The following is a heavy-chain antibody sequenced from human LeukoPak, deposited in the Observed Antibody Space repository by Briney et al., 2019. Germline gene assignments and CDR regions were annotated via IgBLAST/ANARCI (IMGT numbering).Heavy chain of an antibody. V-gene: IGHV3-23*01. D-gene: IGHD5-12*01. CDR1: GFTFSSYA. CDR3: AKGKTYSGYDL. CDR2: ISGSGGST. J-gene: IGHJ4*02. Sequence: GGSLRLSCAASGFTFSSYAMSWVRQAPGKGLEWVSAISGSGGSTYYADSVKGRFPISRDNSKTRLYMQMNSLRAEDTAVNYCAKGKTYSGYDLWGQGTLVTVSS.